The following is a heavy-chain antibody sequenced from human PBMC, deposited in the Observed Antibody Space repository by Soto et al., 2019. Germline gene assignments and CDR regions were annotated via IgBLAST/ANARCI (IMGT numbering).Heavy chain of an antibody. CDR3: VRAGGDYSFDF. Sequence: EVHLVESGGGLVQPGGSLRLSCAASGFTFSDHYMDWVRQAPGKGLEWVGRIRKKVNTYTTEYAGSVKGRFTISRDDSKSSLYLQMNSLETGDTAVYYCVRAGGDYSFDFWGQGTLVSVSS. V-gene: IGHV3-72*01. CDR2: IRKKVNTYTT. CDR1: GFTFSDHY. D-gene: IGHD2-21*02. J-gene: IGHJ4*02.